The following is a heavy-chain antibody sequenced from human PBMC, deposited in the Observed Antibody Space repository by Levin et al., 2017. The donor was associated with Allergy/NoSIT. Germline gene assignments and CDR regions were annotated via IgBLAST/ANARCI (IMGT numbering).Heavy chain of an antibody. D-gene: IGHD5-12*01. CDR1: GFTFSSYG. CDR2: IWDDGYKK. Sequence: GESLKISCAASGFTFSSYGMHWVRXXPXKGLEWVAVIWDDGYKKYYADSVKGRFTISRDNSKNTLYLQMNSLRAEDTAVYYCARVLRFYYYYYMDVWGKGTTVTVSS. J-gene: IGHJ6*03. V-gene: IGHV3-33*01. CDR3: ARVLRFYYYYYMDV.